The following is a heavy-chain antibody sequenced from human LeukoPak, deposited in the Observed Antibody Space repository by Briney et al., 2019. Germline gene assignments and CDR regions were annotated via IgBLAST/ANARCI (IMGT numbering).Heavy chain of an antibody. CDR2: ISSSSSYI. V-gene: IGHV3-21*01. D-gene: IGHD6-13*01. Sequence: GSLRLSCAASGFTFSSYSMNWVRQAPGKGLEWVSSISSSSSYIYYADSVKGRFTISRDDAKNSLYLQMNSLRDEDTAVYYCARGAAAGTHPEYFQHWGQGTLVTVSS. CDR1: GFTFSSYS. CDR3: ARGAAAGTHPEYFQH. J-gene: IGHJ1*01.